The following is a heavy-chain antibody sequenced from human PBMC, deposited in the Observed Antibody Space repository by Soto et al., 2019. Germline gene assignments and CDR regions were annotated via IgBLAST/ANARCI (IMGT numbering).Heavy chain of an antibody. J-gene: IGHJ4*02. CDR2: IGYGGSNK. V-gene: IGHV3-33*06. CDR1: GFTFSSYV. Sequence: GGSLRLSCAASGFTFSSYVMHWVRQAACKGLEGVAGIGYGGSNKYDADCVSGRVTISRDNSKNSLSLRMNSLRDEDTAVYFCAKRSPYSSGWYSPIFDYWGQGALVTVSS. CDR3: AKRSPYSSGWYSPIFDY. D-gene: IGHD6-13*01.